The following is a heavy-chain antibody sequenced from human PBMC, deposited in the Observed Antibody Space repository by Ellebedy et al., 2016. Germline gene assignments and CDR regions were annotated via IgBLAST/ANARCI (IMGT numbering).Heavy chain of an antibody. CDR1: GGSVSSADHY. D-gene: IGHD3-3*01. CDR2: SDSSGSA. Sequence: SETLSLXXTVSGGSVSSADHYWSWIRQRPGKGLEWIGNSDSSGSAYYTPSLKSRVSIFVDTSKNQVALNLNFVTSADTAVYYCARRTTFWSGYYDFWGQGTLVTVSS. CDR3: ARRTTFWSGYYDF. V-gene: IGHV4-30-4*08. J-gene: IGHJ4*02.